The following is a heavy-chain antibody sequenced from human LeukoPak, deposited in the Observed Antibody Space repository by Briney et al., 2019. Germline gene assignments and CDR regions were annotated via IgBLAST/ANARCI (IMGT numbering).Heavy chain of an antibody. CDR3: VRWSGTYPLYYLDY. CDR1: GYTFSSHG. V-gene: IGHV3-30*02. Sequence: GGSLRLSCATSGYTFSSHGLHWVRQAPGKGLECVASIRHDGGDKYYSESVKGRFTISKDNTKNRLFLYMNSLRPGDTAVYYCVRWSGTYPLYYLDYWGQGTLVTVSS. D-gene: IGHD1-26*01. CDR2: IRHDGGDK. J-gene: IGHJ4*02.